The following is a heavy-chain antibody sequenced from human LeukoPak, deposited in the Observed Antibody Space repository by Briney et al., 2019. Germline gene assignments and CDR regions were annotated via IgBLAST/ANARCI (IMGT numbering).Heavy chain of an antibody. D-gene: IGHD6-13*01. CDR1: GYSIISYW. J-gene: IGHJ4*02. CDR3: ARLVGLGGDEAAAGQRDYFDY. CDR2: IYPGDSDT. Sequence: GESLKISFKGSGYSIISYWSGRVRQMPGKGLGWMGIIYPGDSDTTYSPSFEGQVTIAADKSISTAYLQWNSLKASDTAMYYCARLVGLGGDEAAAGQRDYFDYWGQGTLVTVSS. V-gene: IGHV5-51*01.